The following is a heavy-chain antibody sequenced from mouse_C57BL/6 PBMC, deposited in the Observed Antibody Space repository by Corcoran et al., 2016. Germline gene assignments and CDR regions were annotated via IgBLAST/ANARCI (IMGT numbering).Heavy chain of an antibody. CDR3: ARIAYGSSYDWYFDV. CDR1: GYTFTTSG. J-gene: IGHJ1*03. V-gene: IGHV9-3*01. Sequence: QIELVQSGTELKNPGETVKISCKASGYTFTTSGMSWVKQAPGKGLKWMGWINTYSGVPPYADDFKGRFAFSLETSASTAYLQINNLKNEDTATYFCARIAYGSSYDWYFDVLGTVSTVTVSS. D-gene: IGHD1-1*01. CDR2: INTYSGVP.